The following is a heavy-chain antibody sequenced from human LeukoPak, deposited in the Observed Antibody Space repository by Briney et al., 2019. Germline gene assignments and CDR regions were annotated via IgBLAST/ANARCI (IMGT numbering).Heavy chain of an antibody. CDR2: INPSGGST. J-gene: IGHJ4*02. V-gene: IGHV1-46*01. CDR1: GYAFTSYY. D-gene: IGHD3-22*01. CDR3: AREREFRYYSDSSAYYRQLVDF. Sequence: ASVKVSCKASGYAFTSYYMHWVRQAPGQGLEWMGIINPSGGSTSYAQKFQGRVTTTRDTSISTAYMELTRLTSDDTAVYYCAREREFRYYSDSSAYYRQLVDFWGQGTLVTVSS.